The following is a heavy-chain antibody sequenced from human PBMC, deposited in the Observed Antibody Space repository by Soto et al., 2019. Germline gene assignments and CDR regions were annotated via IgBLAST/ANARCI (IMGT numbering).Heavy chain of an antibody. CDR2: ISKSGGTV. J-gene: IGHJ4*02. D-gene: IGHD7-27*01. CDR1: GFTFGSFT. CDR3: ARDSSWVFDY. Sequence: GGSLRLSCAASGFTFGSFTMNWVRQASGKGLEWISYISKSGGTVSYTDSVRGRFTISRDTAKNSLYLHMNSLRDEDTAVYYCARDSSWVFDYWGQGTQVTVSS. V-gene: IGHV3-48*02.